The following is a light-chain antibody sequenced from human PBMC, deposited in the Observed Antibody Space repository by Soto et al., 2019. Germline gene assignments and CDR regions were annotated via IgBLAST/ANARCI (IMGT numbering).Light chain of an antibody. CDR3: QQYSDYPG. CDR2: RAS. Sequence: DIQITQSPATLSSCFLDIVTITCRASQSISTWLAWYQQRPGRAPKLLIYRASTVQSGVPSRYSGSGSGTAFTLTISSLQTDDFATYYCQQYSDYPGFGQGAKVDIK. V-gene: IGKV1-5*03. CDR1: QSISTW. J-gene: IGKJ1*01.